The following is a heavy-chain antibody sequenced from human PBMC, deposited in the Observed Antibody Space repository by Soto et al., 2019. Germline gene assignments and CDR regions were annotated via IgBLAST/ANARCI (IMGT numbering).Heavy chain of an antibody. D-gene: IGHD3-16*01. Sequence: PGESLESSCKASGYIFTNYWINWVRQMPGKGLEWMGIIYPDDSDARYSPSFQGQVTISVDKSTRTAYLQWSDLKASDSGIYYCARRLGRNKIGGPYYHDCWGHGSMV. CDR2: IYPDDSDA. CDR1: GYIFTNYW. V-gene: IGHV5-51*01. CDR3: ARRLGRNKIGGPYYHDC. J-gene: IGHJ4*01.